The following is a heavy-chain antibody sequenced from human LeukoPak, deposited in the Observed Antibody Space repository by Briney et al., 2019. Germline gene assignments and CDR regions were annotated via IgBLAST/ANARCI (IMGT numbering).Heavy chain of an antibody. Sequence: ASVKVSCKASGYTFPSYGISWVRQAPGQGLEWMGWTSVYKGNTNYAQKFQGRVTMTTDTSTSTTYMEVRSLRSDDTAMYYCAREGELNTVTPVFDSWGQGTLVIVSS. D-gene: IGHD4-17*01. CDR2: TSVYKGNT. CDR3: AREGELNTVTPVFDS. V-gene: IGHV1-18*01. CDR1: GYTFPSYG. J-gene: IGHJ4*02.